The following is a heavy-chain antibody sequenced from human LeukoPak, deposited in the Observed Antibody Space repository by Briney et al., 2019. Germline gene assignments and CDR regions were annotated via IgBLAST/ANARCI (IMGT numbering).Heavy chain of an antibody. CDR2: ISASGGST. Sequence: GSLRLSCAASGFTFSSFAMSWVRQVPGKGLEWVSAISASGGSTYYADSVKGRFTISRDNSKNTLYLQMNSLRAEDTAVYYCAKRVAAAGPYFDYWGQGALVTVSS. J-gene: IGHJ4*02. D-gene: IGHD6-13*01. CDR3: AKRVAAAGPYFDY. V-gene: IGHV3-23*01. CDR1: GFTFSSFA.